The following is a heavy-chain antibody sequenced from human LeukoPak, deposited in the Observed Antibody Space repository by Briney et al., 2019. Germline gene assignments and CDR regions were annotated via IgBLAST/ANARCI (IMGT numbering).Heavy chain of an antibody. CDR2: ISSSSSYI. D-gene: IGHD2-2*01. V-gene: IGHV3-21*01. CDR3: ARASVVPAAMCDY. Sequence: ASVKVSCKASGGTFSRSAVNWVRQAPGKGLEWVSSISSSSSYIYYADSVKGRFTISRDNAKNSLYLQMNSLRAEDTAVYYCARASVVPAAMCDYWGQGTLVTVSS. CDR1: GGTFSRSA. J-gene: IGHJ4*02.